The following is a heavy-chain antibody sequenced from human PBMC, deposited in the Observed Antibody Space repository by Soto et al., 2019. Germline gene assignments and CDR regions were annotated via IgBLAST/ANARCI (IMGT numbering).Heavy chain of an antibody. CDR3: ARVGIAARPDAFDI. Sequence: SETLSLTCAVYCGSFSGYYWSWIRQPPGKGLEWIGEINHSGSTNYNPSLKSRVTISVDTSKNQFSLKLSSVTAADTAVYYCARVGIAARPDAFDIWGQGTMVTVSS. CDR1: CGSFSGYY. J-gene: IGHJ3*02. CDR2: INHSGST. D-gene: IGHD6-6*01. V-gene: IGHV4-34*01.